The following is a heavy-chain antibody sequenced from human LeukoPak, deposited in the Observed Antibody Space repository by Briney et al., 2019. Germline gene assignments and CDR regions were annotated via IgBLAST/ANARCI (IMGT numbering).Heavy chain of an antibody. CDR3: AREEFVVPATHYHGMGV. CDR2: TYYRSKWYN. CDR1: GDRVSSNSAG. J-gene: IGHJ6*02. Sequence: SQTLSLTCAISGDRVSSNSAGWNWIRQSPSRGLEWLGRTYYRSKWYNDYAGSVKSRIIINADTSKNHFSLQLKSVTPEDTAVYYCAREEFVVPATHYHGMGVWGQGTTVTVSS. D-gene: IGHD2-15*01. V-gene: IGHV6-1*01.